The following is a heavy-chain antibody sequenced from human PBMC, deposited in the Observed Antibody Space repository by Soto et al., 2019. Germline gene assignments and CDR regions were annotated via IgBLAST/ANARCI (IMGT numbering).Heavy chain of an antibody. V-gene: IGHV1-18*01. J-gene: IGHJ4*02. CDR3: ARDNANFFDY. CDR1: GYTFTSYT. Sequence: ASVKVSCKASGYTFTSYTVSWVRQAPGQGLEWVGWIGPSSGNTDSARNLQGRVTMTTDTSTSTAYMELRSLRSDDTAVYYCARDNANFFDYWGQGTLVTVSS. CDR2: IGPSSGNT.